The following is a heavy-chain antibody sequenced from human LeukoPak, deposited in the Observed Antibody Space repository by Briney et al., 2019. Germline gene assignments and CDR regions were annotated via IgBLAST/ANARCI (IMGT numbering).Heavy chain of an antibody. CDR1: GYTFTSYG. J-gene: IGHJ4*02. D-gene: IGHD5-18*01. Sequence: ASVKVSCKASGYTFTSYGISWVRQAPGQGLEWMGWISAYNGNTNYAQKLQGRVTMTTDTSTSTAYMELRSLRSDDTAVYYCARDGWVDTAMVNFDYWGQGNLVTVSS. CDR2: ISAYNGNT. CDR3: ARDGWVDTAMVNFDY. V-gene: IGHV1-18*04.